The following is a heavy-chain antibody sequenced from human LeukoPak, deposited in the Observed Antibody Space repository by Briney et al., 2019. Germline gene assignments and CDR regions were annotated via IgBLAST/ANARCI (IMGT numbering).Heavy chain of an antibody. Sequence: SETLSLTCSVSGGCISNSSYYWGWIRQPPGKRLEWIGSIYYSGSTYYNPSLKSRVTISVDTSKNQFSLKLSSVTAADTAVYYCARLPNVYYYYYMDVWGKGTTVTVSS. CDR3: ARLPNVYYYYYMDV. CDR2: IYYSGST. CDR1: GGCISNSSYY. J-gene: IGHJ6*03. V-gene: IGHV4-39*01.